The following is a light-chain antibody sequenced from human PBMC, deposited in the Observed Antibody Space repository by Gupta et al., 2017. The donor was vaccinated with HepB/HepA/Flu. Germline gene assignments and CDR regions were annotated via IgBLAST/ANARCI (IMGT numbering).Light chain of an antibody. CDR1: QGISSY. Sequence: DIQLTQSPSFLSASVGDRVTITCRASQGISSYLAWYQQKPGKAPKLLIYAASTLQTGVTSRFSGSGTGTEFTLTISSLQPEDCATYYCQQLNSYPIAFGGGTKVEIK. CDR3: QQLNSYPIA. CDR2: AAS. J-gene: IGKJ4*01. V-gene: IGKV1-9*01.